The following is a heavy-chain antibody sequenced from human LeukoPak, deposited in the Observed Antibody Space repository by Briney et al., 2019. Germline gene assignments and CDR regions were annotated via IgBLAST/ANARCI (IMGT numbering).Heavy chain of an antibody. D-gene: IGHD6-19*01. CDR1: GFTFSSYD. J-gene: IGHJ5*02. V-gene: IGHV3-23*01. Sequence: GGSLRLSCAASGFTFSSYDMTWVRQAPGRGLEWVSSIRPSGDNTYYGDSVKGRFTISRDNSKNTVYLQMNNMRVDDTAVYYCARVAGWLWFDPWGQGTLVTVSS. CDR2: IRPSGDNT. CDR3: ARVAGWLWFDP.